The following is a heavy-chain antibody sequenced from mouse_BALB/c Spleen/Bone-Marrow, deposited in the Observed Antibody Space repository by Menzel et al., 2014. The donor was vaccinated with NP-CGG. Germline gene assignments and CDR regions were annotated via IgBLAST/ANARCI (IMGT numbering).Heavy chain of an antibody. V-gene: IGHV5-6-3*01. CDR2: INSDGGST. CDR3: ARAYY. D-gene: IGHD2-10*01. CDR1: GFTFSRYG. J-gene: IGHJ3*01. Sequence: EVKLMESGGGLVQFGGSLKLSCAASGFTFSRYGMSWVRQTPDKRLELVAIINSDGGSTYYPDSVKGRFTISRDNARNTLYLQMNSLKSEDAAMYYCARAYYWGQGTLVTVSA.